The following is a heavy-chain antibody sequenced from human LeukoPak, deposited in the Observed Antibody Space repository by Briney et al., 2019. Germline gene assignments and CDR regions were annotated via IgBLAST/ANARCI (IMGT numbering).Heavy chain of an antibody. D-gene: IGHD3-22*01. CDR2: ISGSDGST. Sequence: GGSLRLSCAASGFTFDDYGMSWVRQAPGKGLEWVSVISGSDGSTYYVESVKGRFTVSRDNSKNTLYLQMNSLRAEDTAVYYCAKDKKYYDSSGSPYYYYGMDVWGQGTTVTVSS. V-gene: IGHV3-23*01. CDR1: GFTFDDYG. J-gene: IGHJ6*02. CDR3: AKDKKYYDSSGSPYYYYGMDV.